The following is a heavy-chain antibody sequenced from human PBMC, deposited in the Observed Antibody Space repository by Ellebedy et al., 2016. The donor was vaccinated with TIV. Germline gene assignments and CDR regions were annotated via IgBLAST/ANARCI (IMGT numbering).Heavy chain of an antibody. CDR2: ISSSSSYI. CDR1: GFTFSSYS. J-gene: IGHJ4*02. CDR3: ARVTRLSGWQQIDY. V-gene: IGHV3-21*01. D-gene: IGHD6-19*01. Sequence: GESLKISCAASGFTFSSYSMNWVRQAPGKGLEWVSSISSSSSYIYYADSVKGRFTISRDNAKNSLYLQMNSLRAGDTAVYYCARVTRLSGWQQIDYWGQGTLVTVSS.